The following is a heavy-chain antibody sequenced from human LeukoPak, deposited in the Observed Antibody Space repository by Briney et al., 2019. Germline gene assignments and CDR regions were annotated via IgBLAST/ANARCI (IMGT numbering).Heavy chain of an antibody. V-gene: IGHV7-4-1*02. CDR1: GYTFTSYA. D-gene: IGHD6-13*01. CDR2: INTNTGNP. CDR3: AKVDSGIVATGSPYFDY. J-gene: IGHJ4*02. Sequence: EASVKVSCKASGYTFTSYAMNWVRQAAGQGLEWMGWINTNTGNPTYAQGFTGRFVFSLDTSVSTAYLQMSSLRAEDTAVYYCAKVDSGIVATGSPYFDYWGQGTLVTVSS.